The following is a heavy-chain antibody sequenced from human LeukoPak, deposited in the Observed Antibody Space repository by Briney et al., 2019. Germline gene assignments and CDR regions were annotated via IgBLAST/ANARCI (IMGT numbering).Heavy chain of an antibody. CDR1: GYTFTNYG. V-gene: IGHV1-18*01. D-gene: IGHD3-22*01. CDR2: ISAYNGNT. J-gene: IGHJ6*02. Sequence: GASVKVSCTASGYTFTNYGINWVRQAPGQGLEWMGWISAYNGNTNYAQTLQGRVTMTIDTSTNTAYMELRSLGSDDTAVYYCARRLTDSSGYYPYYYYGMDVWGQGTTVTVSS. CDR3: ARRLTDSSGYYPYYYYGMDV.